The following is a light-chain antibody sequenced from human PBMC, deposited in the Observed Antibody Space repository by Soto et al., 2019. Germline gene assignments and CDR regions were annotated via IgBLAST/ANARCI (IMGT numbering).Light chain of an antibody. V-gene: IGKV1-5*03. CDR1: QNINNW. CDR3: QQYNSYSWT. Sequence: DIQMTQSPSTLSASVGDRVTITCQASQNINNWLAWYQQKPGKATNLLIYEASSLESGVTSRFGGSRSGTEFTLTISSLQPEDFATYYCQQYNSYSWTFGQGTKVE. CDR2: EAS. J-gene: IGKJ1*01.